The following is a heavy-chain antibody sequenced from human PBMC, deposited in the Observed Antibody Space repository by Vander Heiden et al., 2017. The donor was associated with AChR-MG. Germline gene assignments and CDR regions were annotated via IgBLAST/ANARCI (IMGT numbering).Heavy chain of an antibody. J-gene: IGHJ5*02. Sequence: QVQLQESGPGLVKTSETLSLTCAVSGNSISSGYYWVWIRQPQGKGLGWIGSSYYSVSTYYNPSLKSRVTISRDTSKNQLSLKLNSVTATDTAVYYCARLVFRKSCSGGSCYQPYWFDPWGQGTLVTVSS. CDR1: GNSISSGYY. D-gene: IGHD2-15*01. V-gene: IGHV4-38-2*01. CDR3: ARLVFRKSCSGGSCYQPYWFDP. CDR2: SYYSVST.